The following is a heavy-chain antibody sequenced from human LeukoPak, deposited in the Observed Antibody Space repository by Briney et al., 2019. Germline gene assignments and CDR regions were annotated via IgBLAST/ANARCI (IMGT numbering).Heavy chain of an antibody. D-gene: IGHD2-2*03. CDR2: IYYSGST. CDR3: ARVGIVVVPAAPGGPDYYYYYMDV. J-gene: IGHJ6*03. CDR1: GGSISSYY. V-gene: IGHV4-59*07. Sequence: PSDTLSLTCTVSGGSISSYYWSWIRQPPGKGLEWIGYIYYSGSTNHNPSLKSRVTISVDTSKNQFSLKLSSVTAADTAVYYCARVGIVVVPAAPGGPDYYYYYMDVWGKGTTVTVSS.